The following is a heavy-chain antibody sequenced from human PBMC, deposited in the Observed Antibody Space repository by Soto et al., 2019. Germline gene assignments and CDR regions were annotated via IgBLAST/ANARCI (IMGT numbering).Heavy chain of an antibody. CDR3: ATQGLPNFYYCGMDV. Sequence: QVQLVQSGAEVKKPGSSVKVSCKASEGTFSSYAISWVRQAPGQGLEWMGGIIPIFGTANYAHKFQGRVTITADESASTAYMELSSLRSEDTAVYYCATQGLPNFYYCGMDVWDQGTTGTVAS. J-gene: IGHJ6*02. CDR2: IIPIFGTA. V-gene: IGHV1-69*12. CDR1: EGTFSSYA. D-gene: IGHD5-18*01.